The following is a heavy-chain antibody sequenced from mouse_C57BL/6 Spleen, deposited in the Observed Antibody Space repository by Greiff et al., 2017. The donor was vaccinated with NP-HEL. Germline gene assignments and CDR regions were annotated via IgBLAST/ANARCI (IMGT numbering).Heavy chain of an antibody. Sequence: EVQLQQSGPELVKPGASVKISCKASGYTFTDYYMNWVKQSHGKSLEWIGDINPNNGGTSYNQKFKGKATLTVDKSSSTAYMELRSLTSEDSAVYYCARGYYDDDAMDYWGQGTSVTVSS. V-gene: IGHV1-26*01. D-gene: IGHD2-4*01. CDR2: INPNNGGT. CDR3: ARGYYDDDAMDY. J-gene: IGHJ4*01. CDR1: GYTFTDYY.